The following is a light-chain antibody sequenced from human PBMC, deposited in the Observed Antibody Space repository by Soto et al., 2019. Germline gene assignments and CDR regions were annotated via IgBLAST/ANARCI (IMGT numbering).Light chain of an antibody. CDR1: QGIGDT. CDR3: QQYNSYPIT. J-gene: IGKJ5*01. Sequence: EIIMTQSPATLSVSPGEGVTLSCRASQGIGDTLAWYQHKPGQTPRLLIYDTSARATGVPARFSGSRSGTEFTLTITSLQPDDFATYYCQQYNSYPITFGQGTRLEIK. CDR2: DTS. V-gene: IGKV3-15*01.